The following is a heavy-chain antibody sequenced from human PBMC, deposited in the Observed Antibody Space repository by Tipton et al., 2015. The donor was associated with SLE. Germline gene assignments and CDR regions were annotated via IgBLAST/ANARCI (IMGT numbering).Heavy chain of an antibody. Sequence: TLSLTCSVSGGSISSNYWIWIRQPPGKGLEWIGYTSDGGGTNYNPSLKSRVTISVDPAKNQFSLRLTSVTAADTAVYYCARGMVTWRGAILGVDVWGQGTTVNVSS. CDR3: ARGMVTWRGAILGVDV. CDR2: TSDGGGT. J-gene: IGHJ6*02. D-gene: IGHD2-21*02. CDR1: GGSISSNY. V-gene: IGHV4-59*08.